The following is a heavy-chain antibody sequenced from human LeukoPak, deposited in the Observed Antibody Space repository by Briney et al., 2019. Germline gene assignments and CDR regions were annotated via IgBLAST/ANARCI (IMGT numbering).Heavy chain of an antibody. CDR1: GFTVSTNS. CDR3: ARGLAYNYDSSAYFLDY. Sequence: GGSLRLSCTVSGFTVSTNSMSWVRQAPGKGLEWVSFIYSDNTHYSDSVKGRFTISRDNSKNTLYLQMNSLRAEDTAVYYCARGLAYNYDSSAYFLDYWGQGTLVTVSS. CDR2: IYSDNT. V-gene: IGHV3-66*02. J-gene: IGHJ4*02. D-gene: IGHD3-22*01.